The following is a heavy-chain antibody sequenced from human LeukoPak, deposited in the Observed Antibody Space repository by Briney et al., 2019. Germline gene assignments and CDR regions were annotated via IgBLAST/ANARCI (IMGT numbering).Heavy chain of an antibody. Sequence: SVKVSCKASGGTFSSYAISWVRQAPGQGLEWMGGIIPIFGTANYAQKFQGRVTITADESTSTAYMELSSLRSEDTAVYYCAREAITIFGVVRTQTTYGPHRFDPWGQGTLVTVSS. CDR1: GGTFSSYA. J-gene: IGHJ5*02. CDR2: IIPIFGTA. V-gene: IGHV1-69*13. D-gene: IGHD3-3*01. CDR3: AREAITIFGVVRTQTTYGPHRFDP.